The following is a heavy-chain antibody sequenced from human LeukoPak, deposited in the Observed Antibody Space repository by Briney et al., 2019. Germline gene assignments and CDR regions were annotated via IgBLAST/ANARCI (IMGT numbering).Heavy chain of an antibody. D-gene: IGHD4-17*01. Sequence: GGSLRLSCAASGITFSSYAMHWVRQAPGKGLEWVSAISGSGGSTYYADSVKGRFTISRDNSKNTLYLQMNSLRAEDTAVYYCAKMYGDRYIWYYYYYMDVWGKGTTVTVSS. V-gene: IGHV3-23*01. CDR1: GITFSSYA. CDR3: AKMYGDRYIWYYYYYMDV. J-gene: IGHJ6*03. CDR2: ISGSGGST.